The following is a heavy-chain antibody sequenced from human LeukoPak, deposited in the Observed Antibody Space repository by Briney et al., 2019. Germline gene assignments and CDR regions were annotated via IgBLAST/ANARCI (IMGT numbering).Heavy chain of an antibody. CDR2: IKEEGSEK. D-gene: IGHD2-8*01. CDR1: GFTFSSYW. J-gene: IGHJ4*02. V-gene: IGHV3-7*01. Sequence: GGSLRLSCAASGFTFSSYWMTWFRQAPGKGLEWVARIKEEGSEKYYVDSVRGGFTISRDNAKNSLYLQMNSLRAEDTAVYFCARDHGYCANGVCYMQNDYWGQGTLVTVSS. CDR3: ARDHGYCANGVCYMQNDY.